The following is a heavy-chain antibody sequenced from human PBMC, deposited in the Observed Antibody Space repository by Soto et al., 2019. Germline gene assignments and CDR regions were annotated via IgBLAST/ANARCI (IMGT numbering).Heavy chain of an antibody. V-gene: IGHV4-61*01. J-gene: IGHJ6*02. CDR3: ARALGSSAEGYYGMDV. CDR1: GGSVSSGSYY. CDR2: IYYSGST. D-gene: IGHD6-13*01. Sequence: QVQLQESGPGLVKPSETLSLTCTVSGGSVSSGSYYWSWIRQPPGKVLEWIGYIYYSGSTNYNPSLKSRVTISVDTSKNQFSLKLSSVTAADTAVYYCARALGSSAEGYYGMDVWGQGTTVTVSS.